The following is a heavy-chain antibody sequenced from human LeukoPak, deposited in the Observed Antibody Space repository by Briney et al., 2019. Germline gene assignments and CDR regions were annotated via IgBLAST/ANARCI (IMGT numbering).Heavy chain of an antibody. V-gene: IGHV4-59*01. D-gene: IGHD1-1*01. CDR2: ISYSGST. CDR1: GGSISSYY. J-gene: IGHJ5*02. CDR3: AREGTAGTNLNWFDP. Sequence: SETLSLTCTVSGGSISSYYCSWIRQPPGKGLEWIGDISYSGSTNFNPSLKSRGTISVYNSKNQFSLKLSSVTAADTAVYYCAREGTAGTNLNWFDPWGQGNLVTVSS.